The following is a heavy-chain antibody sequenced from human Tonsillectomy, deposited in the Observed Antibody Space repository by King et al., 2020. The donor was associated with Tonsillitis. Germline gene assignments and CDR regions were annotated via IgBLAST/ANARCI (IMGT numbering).Heavy chain of an antibody. Sequence: VQLVESGGGLVKPGGSLRLSCAASGFTCSNAWMSWGRQAPGRGLEWVGRIKSKTEGVTTDYASPVKARFTISRDDSKNTLSLQMNSRKTEDTAVYYCTTDSWGSSSWDSPQGAYWGQGTLVTVSS. CDR1: GFTCSNAW. CDR2: IKSKTEGVTT. J-gene: IGHJ4*02. V-gene: IGHV3-15*01. CDR3: TTDSWGSSSWDSPQGAY. D-gene: IGHD6-13*01.